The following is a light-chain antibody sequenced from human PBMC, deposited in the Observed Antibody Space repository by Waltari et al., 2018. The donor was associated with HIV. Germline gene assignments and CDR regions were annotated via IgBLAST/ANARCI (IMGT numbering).Light chain of an antibody. CDR3: QHYGTFT. CDR2: GAS. CDR1: QRVNSRY. J-gene: IGKJ4*01. V-gene: IGKV3-20*01. Sequence: EMVLTQSPGTLSLFAGERATLSCRASQRVNSRYLAWYQQKPGQAPRLVIDGASSRATGIPDRFSGSGSGTDFTLTISRLEPEDFAVYYCQHYGTFTFGGGTKVEIK.